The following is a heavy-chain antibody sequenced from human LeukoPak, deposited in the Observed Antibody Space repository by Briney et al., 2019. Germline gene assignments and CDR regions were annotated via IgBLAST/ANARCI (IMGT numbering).Heavy chain of an antibody. CDR1: GYIFTNSW. D-gene: IGHD1-1*01. CDR2: IYPGDSDT. J-gene: IGHJ6*02. V-gene: IGHV5-51*01. Sequence: GESLKISCKGSGYIFTNSWIAWVRQMPEKGLECMGIIYPGDSDTRYSPSFQGQVTISADKSISTAYLQWSSLKASDTAMYYCARQGYSDYGMDVWGRGTTVTVSS. CDR3: ARQGYSDYGMDV.